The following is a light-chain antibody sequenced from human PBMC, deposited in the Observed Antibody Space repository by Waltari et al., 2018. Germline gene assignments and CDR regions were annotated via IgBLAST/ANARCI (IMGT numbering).Light chain of an antibody. J-gene: IGKJ2*01. CDR2: GAS. Sequence: EIVLTQSPGTLSLSPGERATLSCRASQSVSSSYLAWYQQKPGQAPRLLIYGASSRATGIPDRFSCSGSGTAFTLTISRLEPEDFAVYYCQQYGSSPYTFGQGTKLEIK. CDR1: QSVSSSY. V-gene: IGKV3-20*01. CDR3: QQYGSSPYT.